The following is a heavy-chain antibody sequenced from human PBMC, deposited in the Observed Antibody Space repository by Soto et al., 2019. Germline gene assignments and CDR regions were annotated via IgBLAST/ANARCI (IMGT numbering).Heavy chain of an antibody. Sequence: QVQLQQWGPGLLKPSETLSLTCAVYGGSFSGYYWSWIRQPPGKGLEWIGEINHSGSTNYNPSLKSRVTISVDTSKNQFSLKLSSVTAADTAVYYCARSGNSDYVWGSYRHKSLFDYWGQGTLVTVSS. CDR2: INHSGST. CDR3: ARSGNSDYVWGSYRHKSLFDY. D-gene: IGHD3-16*02. J-gene: IGHJ4*02. V-gene: IGHV4-34*01. CDR1: GGSFSGYY.